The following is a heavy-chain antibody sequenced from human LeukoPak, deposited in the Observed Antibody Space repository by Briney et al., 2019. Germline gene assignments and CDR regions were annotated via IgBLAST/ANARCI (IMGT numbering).Heavy chain of an antibody. CDR1: GFIFSNYA. CDR2: ISGSGSST. CDR3: APDPNKWLRNY. Sequence: GGSLRLSCAASGFIFSNYAMNWVRQAPGKGLEWISTISGSGSSTDFADSVKGRFTISRDNSKNTLNLQMNNLRAEDTAIYYCAPDPNKWLRNYWGQGTLVTVSS. V-gene: IGHV3-23*01. J-gene: IGHJ4*02. D-gene: IGHD5-12*01.